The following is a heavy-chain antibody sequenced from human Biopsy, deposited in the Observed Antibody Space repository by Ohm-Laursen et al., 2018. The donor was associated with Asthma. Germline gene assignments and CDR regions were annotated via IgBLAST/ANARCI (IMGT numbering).Heavy chain of an antibody. Sequence: SVKVSCKASGGTFSNYVFSWVRQAPGQGLEWMGGIIPMFGTTKYTQKFQVRVSITADEATSTVYMELSSLRSEDTAVYYCARVLTTEEGDTWFDPWGQGTLVTVSS. J-gene: IGHJ5*02. D-gene: IGHD4-11*01. V-gene: IGHV1-69*13. CDR1: GGTFSNYV. CDR3: ARVLTTEEGDTWFDP. CDR2: IIPMFGTT.